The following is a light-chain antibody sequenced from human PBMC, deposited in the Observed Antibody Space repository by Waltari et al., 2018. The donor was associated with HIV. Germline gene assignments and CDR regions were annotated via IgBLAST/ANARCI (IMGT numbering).Light chain of an antibody. J-gene: IGLJ3*02. CDR2: GKN. CDR1: SSNIGSNT. CDR3: AAWDDSLNGLWV. Sequence: QSVLTQPPSTAGTPGQRVPIPCSGSSSNIGSNTVNCYQPRPGPHPKLLIYGKNPRPVVVPDRFSGYKSGTSASLAISGRQSEDAADYYCAAWDDSLNGLWVFGGGTKLTVL. V-gene: IGLV1-44*01.